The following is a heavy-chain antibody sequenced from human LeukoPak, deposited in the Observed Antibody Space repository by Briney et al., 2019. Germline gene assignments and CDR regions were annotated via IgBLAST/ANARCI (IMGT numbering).Heavy chain of an antibody. CDR2: IKQDGSEK. CDR1: GFTFSSYW. J-gene: IGHJ5*02. CDR3: ARDRAPKYQLLLRWFDP. V-gene: IGHV3-7*01. D-gene: IGHD2-2*01. Sequence: GGSLRLSCAASGFTFSSYWMSWVRQAPGKGLEWVANIKQDGSEKYYVDSVKGRFTISTDNAKNSLYLQMNSLRAEDRAVYYCARDRAPKYQLLLRWFDPWGEGTLVSVSS.